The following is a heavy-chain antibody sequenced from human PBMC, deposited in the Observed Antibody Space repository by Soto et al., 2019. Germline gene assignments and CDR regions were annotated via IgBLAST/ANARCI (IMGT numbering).Heavy chain of an antibody. Sequence: EVQLLESGGGLVQPGGSLRLSCAASGFTFSSYAMRWVRQAPGKGLEWVTAISGSGGSTYYADSVKGRFTISRDNSKNTIYQQMTSLSCEDTAVYYCAKVRYYYDSSGDFDYWGQGTLVTVSS. CDR1: GFTFSSYA. J-gene: IGHJ4*02. D-gene: IGHD3-22*01. CDR2: ISGSGGST. CDR3: AKVRYYYDSSGDFDY. V-gene: IGHV3-23*01.